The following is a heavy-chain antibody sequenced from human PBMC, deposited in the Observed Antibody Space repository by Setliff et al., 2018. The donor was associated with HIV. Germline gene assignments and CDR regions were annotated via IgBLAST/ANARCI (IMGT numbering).Heavy chain of an antibody. Sequence: GGSLRLSCAASGITFSRYAMHWVRQAPGKGLEYVSGIKSDGGSTYYANSVKGRFTISRDNSKNTLYLQMGSLRPEDMAVYHCAKDHYGMDVWGQGTTVTVSS. V-gene: IGHV3-64*01. CDR2: IKSDGGST. CDR1: GITFSRYA. J-gene: IGHJ6*02. CDR3: AKDHYGMDV.